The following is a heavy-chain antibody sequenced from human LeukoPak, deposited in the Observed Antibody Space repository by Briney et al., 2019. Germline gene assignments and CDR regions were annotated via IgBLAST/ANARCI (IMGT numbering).Heavy chain of an antibody. Sequence: PGGSLRLSCAASGFTFSSYGMHWVRQAPGKGLEWVAVIWYDGSNKYYADSVKGRFTISRDNSKNTLYLQMNSLRAEDTAVYYWARGQLEWENYYYGMDVWGQGTTVTVSS. D-gene: IGHD1-1*01. CDR3: ARGQLEWENYYYGMDV. J-gene: IGHJ6*02. V-gene: IGHV3-33*01. CDR2: IWYDGSNK. CDR1: GFTFSSYG.